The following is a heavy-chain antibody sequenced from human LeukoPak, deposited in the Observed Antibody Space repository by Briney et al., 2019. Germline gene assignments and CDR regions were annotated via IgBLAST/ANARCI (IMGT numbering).Heavy chain of an antibody. D-gene: IGHD2-21*01. CDR1: GFTFSSYG. J-gene: IGHJ3*02. V-gene: IGHV3-30*02. CDR3: AKDSRGILWWVGSDAFDI. Sequence: PGGSLRLSCAASGFTFSSYGMHWVRQAPGKGLEWVAFIRYDGSNKYYADSVKGRFTISRDNSKNTLYLQMNSLRAEDTAVYYCAKDSRGILWWVGSDAFDIWGQGTMVTVSS. CDR2: IRYDGSNK.